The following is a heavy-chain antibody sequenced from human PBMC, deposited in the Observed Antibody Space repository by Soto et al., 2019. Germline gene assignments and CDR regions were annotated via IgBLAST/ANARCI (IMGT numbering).Heavy chain of an antibody. J-gene: IGHJ3*01. CDR2: NNAGDGNS. D-gene: IGHD3-10*01. Sequence: QVQFVQSGAEVVKPGASIKVSCKASGAASPTYTVHSVRQAPGQGLEWMGWNNAGDGNSKTSPKFQGTVSLTRDKSASTFDMEISDLKSEDSAVYYCARRGPSYSFDVWGQGTMVTVSS. CDR1: GAASPTYT. V-gene: IGHV1-3*01. CDR3: ARRGPSYSFDV.